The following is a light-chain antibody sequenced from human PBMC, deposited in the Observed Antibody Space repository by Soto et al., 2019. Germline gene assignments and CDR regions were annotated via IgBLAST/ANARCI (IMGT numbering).Light chain of an antibody. Sequence: QSALTQPPSASGSPGQSVTISCTGTSSDVGGHNYVSWYQQHPGKAPKLMIYEVSKRPSGVPDRFSGSKSGNTASLTVSGLQAEDEADYYCSSYAGSNNFPYVLGTGTKVTVL. CDR1: SSDVGGHNY. CDR3: SSYAGSNNFPYV. J-gene: IGLJ1*01. V-gene: IGLV2-8*01. CDR2: EVS.